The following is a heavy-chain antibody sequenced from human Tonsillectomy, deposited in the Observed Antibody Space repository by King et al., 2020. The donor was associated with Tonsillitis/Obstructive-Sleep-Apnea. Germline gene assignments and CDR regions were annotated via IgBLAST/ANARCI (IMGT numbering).Heavy chain of an antibody. CDR1: GYTFTSYY. D-gene: IGHD6-19*01. Sequence: QLVQSGAEVKKPGASVKVSCKASGYTFTSYYMHWVRQAPGQGLEWMGIINPSGGSTSYAQKFQGRVTMTRDKATSTVYMELSSLRSEDTAVYYCAKDGSAQWQLPFDYWGQGTLVTVSS. J-gene: IGHJ4*02. CDR2: INPSGGST. CDR3: AKDGSAQWQLPFDY. V-gene: IGHV1-46*01.